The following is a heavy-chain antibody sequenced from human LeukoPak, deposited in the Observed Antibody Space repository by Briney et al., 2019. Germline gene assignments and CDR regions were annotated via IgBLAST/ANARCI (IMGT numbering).Heavy chain of an antibody. CDR2: IYYSGNT. D-gene: IGHD6-19*01. CDR3: VRENYSSGWYGIIDY. V-gene: IGHV4-59*01. Sequence: SETLSLTCTVSGGSISNYYWSWIRQPPGKGREWIGYIYYSGNTNYNPSLKSRVTISVDTSKNQFSLKLSSVTAADTAVYYCVRENYSSGWYGIIDYWGQGTLVTVSS. J-gene: IGHJ4*02. CDR1: GGSISNYY.